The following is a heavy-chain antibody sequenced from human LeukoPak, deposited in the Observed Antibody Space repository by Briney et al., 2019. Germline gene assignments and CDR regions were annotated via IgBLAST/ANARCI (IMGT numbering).Heavy chain of an antibody. CDR3: AKDRFYGSGSYKGPRYFDY. Sequence: GGSLRLSCAASGFTFSTYRMHWVRQAPGKGLEWVSVINGSSNYMDYADSVKGRFTISRDNAKNSLYLQMNSLRAEDTAVYYCAKDRFYGSGSYKGPRYFDYWGQGTLVTVSS. CDR2: INGSSNYM. V-gene: IGHV3-21*01. J-gene: IGHJ4*02. D-gene: IGHD3-10*01. CDR1: GFTFSTYR.